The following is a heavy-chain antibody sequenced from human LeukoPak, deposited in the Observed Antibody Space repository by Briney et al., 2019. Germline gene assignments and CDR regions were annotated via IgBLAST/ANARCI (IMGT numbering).Heavy chain of an antibody. CDR2: IYHSGST. J-gene: IGHJ5*02. CDR3: ARECSSTTCYTRSFDP. V-gene: IGHV4-38-2*02. Sequence: PSETLSLTCTVSGYSLSSGYYGGWIRQPPGKGLEWIGNIYHSGSTYYNPSLKSRVTMSRDTSKNQFSLNLNSVTATDTAVYYCARECSSTTCYTRSFDPWGQGALVTVSS. D-gene: IGHD2-2*02. CDR1: GYSLSSGYY.